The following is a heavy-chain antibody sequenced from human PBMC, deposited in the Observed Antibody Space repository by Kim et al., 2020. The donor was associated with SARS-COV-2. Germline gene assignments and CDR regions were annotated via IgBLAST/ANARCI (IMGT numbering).Heavy chain of an antibody. CDR1: GYTFTSYG. Sequence: ASVKVSCKASGYTFTSYGLHWVRQAPGQGLEWMGWINAGHGHTKYSQRFQGRVTITRDTSATTAYMEMSSLGSDDTAVYYCARGVYCSTTNCFALRDLFDYWGQGTLVFVSS. V-gene: IGHV1-3*01. D-gene: IGHD2-2*01. CDR3: ARGVYCSTTNCFALRDLFDY. J-gene: IGHJ4*02. CDR2: INAGHGHT.